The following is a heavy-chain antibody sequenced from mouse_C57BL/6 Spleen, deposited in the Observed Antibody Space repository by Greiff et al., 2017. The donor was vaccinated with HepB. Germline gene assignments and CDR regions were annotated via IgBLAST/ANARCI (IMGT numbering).Heavy chain of an antibody. Sequence: EVQVVESGGGLVKPGGSLKLSCAASGFTFSDYGMHWVRQAPEKGLEWVAYISSGSSTIYYADTVKGRFTISRDNAKNTLFLQMTSLRSEDTAMYYCARADNFAYWGQGTLVTVSA. CDR3: ARADNFAY. CDR1: GFTFSDYG. V-gene: IGHV5-17*01. D-gene: IGHD6-1*01. J-gene: IGHJ3*01. CDR2: ISSGSSTI.